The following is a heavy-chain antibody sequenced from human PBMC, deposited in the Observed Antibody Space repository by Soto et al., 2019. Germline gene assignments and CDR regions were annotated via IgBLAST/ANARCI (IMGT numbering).Heavy chain of an antibody. CDR2: IIPIFGTA. Sequence: AASVKVSCKASGGTFSSYAISWVRQAPGQGLEWMGGIIPIFGTANYAQKFQGRVTITADESTSTAYMELSSLRSEDTAVYYCARVPPPAVAGTWGNYYYYYGMDVWGQGTTVTVSS. D-gene: IGHD6-19*01. J-gene: IGHJ6*02. V-gene: IGHV1-69*13. CDR1: GGTFSSYA. CDR3: ARVPPPAVAGTWGNYYYYYGMDV.